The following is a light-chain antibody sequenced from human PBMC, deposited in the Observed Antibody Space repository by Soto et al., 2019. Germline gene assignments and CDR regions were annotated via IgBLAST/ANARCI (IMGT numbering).Light chain of an antibody. CDR1: QSVLSSSNNKNY. CDR2: WAS. J-gene: IGKJ5*01. CDR3: QQSYSTPRIT. V-gene: IGKV4-1*01. Sequence: DIVMTQSPDSLAVSLGERATFNCKPSQSVLSSSNNKNYLAWYQQKPGQPPKLVIYWASNRESGVPDRFSGSGSGTDFTLTISSLQAEDVAVYYCQQSYSTPRITFGPGTRLDIK.